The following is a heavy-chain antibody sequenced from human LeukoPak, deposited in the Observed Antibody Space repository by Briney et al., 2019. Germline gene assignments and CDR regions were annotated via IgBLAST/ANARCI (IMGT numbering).Heavy chain of an antibody. CDR2: INHSGST. D-gene: IGHD3-10*01. CDR1: GGSFSGYY. Sequence: PSETLSLTCAVYGGSFSGYYWSWIRQPPGKGLEWIGEINHSGSTNYNPSLKSRVTISVDTSKNQLSLKLSSVTAADTAVYYCARGRTYYGSGPSYYFDYWGQGTLVTVSS. J-gene: IGHJ4*02. V-gene: IGHV4-34*01. CDR3: ARGRTYYGSGPSYYFDY.